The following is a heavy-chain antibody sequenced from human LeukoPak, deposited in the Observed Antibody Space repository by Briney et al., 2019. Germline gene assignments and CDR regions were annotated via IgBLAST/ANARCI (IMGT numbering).Heavy chain of an antibody. Sequence: SETLSLTCAVYGGSFSGYYWSWIRQPPGKGLEWIGEINHSGSTNYNPSLKSRVTISVDTSKNQFPLKLSSVTAADTAVYYCARGRFAATTAYYYYGMDVWGQGTTVTVSS. CDR1: GGSFSGYY. CDR2: INHSGST. J-gene: IGHJ6*02. CDR3: ARGRFAATTAYYYYGMDV. D-gene: IGHD1-7*01. V-gene: IGHV4-34*01.